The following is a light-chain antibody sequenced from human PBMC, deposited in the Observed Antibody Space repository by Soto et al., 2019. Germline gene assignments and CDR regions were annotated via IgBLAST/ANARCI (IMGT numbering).Light chain of an antibody. CDR3: LQHKSYPYT. Sequence: DIQMTQSPSSLSASVGDRVTITCRASRAIGSDLAWFQQKPGTAPKRLIFAASTLQSGVPSRFRGSGSGTEFTLTVSSLQPEDFATYYCLQHKSYPYTFGQGTKLEIK. V-gene: IGKV1-17*01. CDR2: AAS. CDR1: RAIGSD. J-gene: IGKJ2*01.